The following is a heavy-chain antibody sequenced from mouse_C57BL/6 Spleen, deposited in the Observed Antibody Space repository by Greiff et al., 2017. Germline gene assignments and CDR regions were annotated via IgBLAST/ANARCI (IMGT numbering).Heavy chain of an antibody. D-gene: IGHD2-3*01. Sequence: EVKLVESGGGLVKPGGSLKLSCAASGFTFSDYGMHWVRQAPEKGLEWVASISSGSSTIYYADTVKGRFTISRDNAKNTLFLQMTSLRSEDTAMYYCARYDGYHFDYWGQGTTLTVSS. CDR1: GFTFSDYG. CDR2: ISSGSSTI. J-gene: IGHJ2*01. CDR3: ARYDGYHFDY. V-gene: IGHV5-17*01.